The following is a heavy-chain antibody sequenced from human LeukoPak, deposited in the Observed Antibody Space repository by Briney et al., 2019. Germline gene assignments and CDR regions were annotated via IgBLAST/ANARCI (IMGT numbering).Heavy chain of an antibody. CDR2: ISYDGSNK. Sequence: GGSLRLSCAASGFTFSSYAMHWVRQAPGKGLEWVAVISYDGSNKYYADSVKGRFTISRDNSKNTLYLQMNSLRAEDTAVYYCARGGAYCGGDCYSAESTRWGQGTLVTVFS. V-gene: IGHV3-30*04. D-gene: IGHD2-21*02. J-gene: IGHJ4*02. CDR3: ARGGAYCGGDCYSAESTR. CDR1: GFTFSSYA.